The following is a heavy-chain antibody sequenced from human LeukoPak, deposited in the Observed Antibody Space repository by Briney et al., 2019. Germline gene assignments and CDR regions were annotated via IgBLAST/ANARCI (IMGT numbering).Heavy chain of an antibody. CDR3: ARASRPYYDFWSGYYGYYGMDV. D-gene: IGHD3-3*01. CDR1: GGSISSGDYY. V-gene: IGHV4-30-4*01. CDR2: IYYSGST. Sequence: SETLSLTCTVSGGSISSGDYYWSWIRQPPGKGLEWIGYIYYSGSTYYNPSLKSRVTISVDTSKNQFSLKLSSVTAADTAVYYCARASRPYYDFWSGYYGYYGMDVWGQGTTVTVSS. J-gene: IGHJ6*02.